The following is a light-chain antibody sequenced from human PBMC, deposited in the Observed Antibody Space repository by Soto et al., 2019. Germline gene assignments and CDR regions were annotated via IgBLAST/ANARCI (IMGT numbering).Light chain of an antibody. Sequence: EIVLTQSPATLSLSPGERATLSCRASQSVSSYLAWYQQKPGQAPRLLIYDASNRATGIPARFSGSGSGTDFTLTISSLEPEDRAVYYCQQRSNWQLTFGGGTKVEIK. CDR2: DAS. V-gene: IGKV3-11*01. CDR1: QSVSSY. J-gene: IGKJ4*01. CDR3: QQRSNWQLT.